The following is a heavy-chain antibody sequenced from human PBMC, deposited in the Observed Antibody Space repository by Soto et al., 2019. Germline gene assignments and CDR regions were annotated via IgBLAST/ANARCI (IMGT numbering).Heavy chain of an antibody. J-gene: IGHJ5*02. CDR3: ARGRGYSYGLDP. D-gene: IGHD5-18*01. Sequence: SETLSLTCTVSGDSISSYYWNWIRQPPGEGLEWIGFISYSGTTSYSPSLKSRVAISLDTSKNQFSLSLSSVTAADTAVYYCARGRGYSYGLDPWGQGTLVTVSS. CDR2: ISYSGTT. V-gene: IGHV4-59*08. CDR1: GDSISSYY.